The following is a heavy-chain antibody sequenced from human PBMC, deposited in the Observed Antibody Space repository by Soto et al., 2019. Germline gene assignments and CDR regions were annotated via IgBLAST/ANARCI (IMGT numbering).Heavy chain of an antibody. J-gene: IGHJ6*02. V-gene: IGHV4-39*01. CDR1: GGSLSSSSYY. Sequence: SETLSLTCTVSGGSLSSSSYYWGWIRQPPGKLLEWIGTIYYSGSTYYNPSLKSRVTISVDTSKNQFSLKLSSVTATDTAVYYCARHGNTVTTGYYYGMDVWGQGTTVTVSS. D-gene: IGHD4-17*01. CDR3: ARHGNTVTTGYYYGMDV. CDR2: IYYSGST.